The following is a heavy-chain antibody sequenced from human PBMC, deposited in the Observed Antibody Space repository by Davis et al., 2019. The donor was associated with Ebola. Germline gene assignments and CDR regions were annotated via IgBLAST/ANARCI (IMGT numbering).Heavy chain of an antibody. D-gene: IGHD5-24*01. CDR2: ISSSSSYI. CDR1: GFTFSSYA. Sequence: GSLKISCAASGFTFSSYAMSWVRQAPGKGLEWVSSISSSSSYIYYADSVKGRFTISRDNAKNSLYLQMNSLRAEDTAVYYCARGLRGMATIYFDYWGQGTLVTVSS. CDR3: ARGLRGMATIYFDY. V-gene: IGHV3-21*04. J-gene: IGHJ4*02.